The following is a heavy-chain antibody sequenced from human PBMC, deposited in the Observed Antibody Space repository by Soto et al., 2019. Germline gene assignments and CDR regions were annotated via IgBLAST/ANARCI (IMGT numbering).Heavy chain of an antibody. J-gene: IGHJ4*02. CDR1: A. D-gene: IGHD3-22*01. Sequence: AVQWVRQARGQRLEWIGWIVVGSGNTNYAQKFQERVTITRDMSTSTAYMELSSLRSEDTAVYYCAADGYYYDSSGYYFGNDYWGQGTLVTVSS. CDR2: IVVGSGNT. CDR3: AADGYYYDSSGYYFGNDY. V-gene: IGHV1-58*01.